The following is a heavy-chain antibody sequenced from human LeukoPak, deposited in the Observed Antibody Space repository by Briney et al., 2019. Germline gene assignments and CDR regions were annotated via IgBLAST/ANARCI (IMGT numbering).Heavy chain of an antibody. D-gene: IGHD4-17*01. V-gene: IGHV1-2*02. Sequence: ASVKVSCKASGYTFTGYYMHWVRQAPGQGLEWMGWINPNRGGTNYAQKFQGRVTMTRDTSISTGYVELSRLRSDDTAVYYCAKAYGDYYYYYYYGMDVWGQGTTVTVSS. J-gene: IGHJ6*02. CDR1: GYTFTGYY. CDR3: AKAYGDYYYYYYYGMDV. CDR2: INPNRGGT.